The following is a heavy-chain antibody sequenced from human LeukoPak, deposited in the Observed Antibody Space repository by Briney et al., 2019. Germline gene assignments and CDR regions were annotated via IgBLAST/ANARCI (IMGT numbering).Heavy chain of an antibody. J-gene: IGHJ4*02. CDR2: ISSSGSTI. CDR3: ARSGKIYFDWLLDY. V-gene: IGHV3-48*03. CDR1: GFTFSSYE. Sequence: GGSLRLSCAASGFTFSSYEMNWVRQAPGKGLEWVSYISSSGSTIYYADSVKGRFTISWDNAKKSLYLQMNSLRAEDTAVYYCARSGKIYFDWLLDYWGQGTLVTVSS. D-gene: IGHD3-9*01.